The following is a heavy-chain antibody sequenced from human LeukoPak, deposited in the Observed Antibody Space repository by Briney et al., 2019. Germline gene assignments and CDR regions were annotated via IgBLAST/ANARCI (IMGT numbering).Heavy chain of an antibody. D-gene: IGHD6-6*01. Sequence: SETLSLTCTVSGGPISSYYWSWIRQPAGKGLEWIGRIYTSGSTNYNPSLKSRVTISVDKSKNQFSLKLSSVTAADTAVYYCARSKAARRQAPLDYWGQGTLVTVSS. CDR3: ARSKAARRQAPLDY. CDR1: GGPISSYY. V-gene: IGHV4-4*07. CDR2: IYTSGST. J-gene: IGHJ4*02.